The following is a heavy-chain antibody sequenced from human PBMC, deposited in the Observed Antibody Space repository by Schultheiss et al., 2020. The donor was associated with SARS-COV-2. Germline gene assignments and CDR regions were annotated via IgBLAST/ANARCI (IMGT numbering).Heavy chain of an antibody. V-gene: IGHV3-21*01. CDR2: ISSSSSYI. CDR1: GFTFSSYS. Sequence: GGSLRLSCAASGFTFSSYSMNWVRQAPGKGLEWVSSISSSSSYIYYADSVKGRFTISRDNAKNSLYLQMNSLRAEDTAVYYCASIPKEYCSSTSCSRTYYYYYMDVWGKGTTVTFSS. J-gene: IGHJ6*03. CDR3: ASIPKEYCSSTSCSRTYYYYYMDV. D-gene: IGHD2-2*01.